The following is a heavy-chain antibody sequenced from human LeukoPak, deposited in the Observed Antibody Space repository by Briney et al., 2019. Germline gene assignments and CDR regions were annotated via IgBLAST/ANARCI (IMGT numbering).Heavy chain of an antibody. CDR3: AREGVVITDYYYGMDV. D-gene: IGHD3-3*01. CDR1: GGSISSSSYY. Sequence: PSETLSLTCTVSGGSISSSSYYWGCIRQPPGKGLEWIGRIYYSGSTYYDPSLKSRVTISVDTSKNQFSLKLSSVTAADTAMYYCAREGVVITDYYYGMDVWGQGTTVTVSS. CDR2: IYYSGST. V-gene: IGHV4-39*07. J-gene: IGHJ6*02.